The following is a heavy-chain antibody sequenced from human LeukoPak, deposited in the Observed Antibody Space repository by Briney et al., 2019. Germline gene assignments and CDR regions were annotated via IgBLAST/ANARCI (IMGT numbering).Heavy chain of an antibody. Sequence: GGSLRLSCAASGFSFDVHPMHWVRQAPGKGLEWVSLVCGDGVTTYYADSVKGRFTISRDNSKNSLYLQMNSLRTEDTALYYWAEKSGAAGNFDYWGQGTLVTVSS. V-gene: IGHV3-43*02. CDR2: VCGDGVTT. D-gene: IGHD6-13*01. J-gene: IGHJ4*02. CDR3: AEKSGAAGNFDY. CDR1: GFSFDVHP.